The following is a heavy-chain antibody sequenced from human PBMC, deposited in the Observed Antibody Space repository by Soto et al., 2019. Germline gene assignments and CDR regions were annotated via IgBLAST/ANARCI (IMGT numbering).Heavy chain of an antibody. CDR1: GGSISSYY. CDR2: IYYSGST. CDR3: ARKKNNWNEINFDY. V-gene: IGHV4-59*01. Sequence: PSETLSLTCTVSGGSISSYYWSWIRQPPGKGLEWIGYIYYSGSTNYNPSLKSRVTISVDTSKNQFSLNLSSVNAAETAVYYCARKKNNWNEINFDYWGQGTLVTVSS. D-gene: IGHD1-20*01. J-gene: IGHJ4*02.